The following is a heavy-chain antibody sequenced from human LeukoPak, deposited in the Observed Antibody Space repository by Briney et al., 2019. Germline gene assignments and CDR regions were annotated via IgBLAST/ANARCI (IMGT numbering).Heavy chain of an antibody. Sequence: PSETQSLTCTVSGGSISSGGYYWSWIRQHPGKGLEWIGYIYYSGSTYYNPSLKSRVTISVDTSKNQFSLKLSSVTAADTAVYYCARVPDYSNKNWFDPWGQGTLVTVSS. V-gene: IGHV4-31*03. J-gene: IGHJ5*02. CDR1: GGSISSGGYY. CDR2: IYYSGST. CDR3: ARVPDYSNKNWFDP. D-gene: IGHD4-11*01.